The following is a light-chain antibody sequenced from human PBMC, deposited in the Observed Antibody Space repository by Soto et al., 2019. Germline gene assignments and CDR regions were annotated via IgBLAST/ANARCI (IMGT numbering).Light chain of an antibody. CDR3: SSYTSSSTVV. CDR2: DVS. V-gene: IGLV2-14*01. Sequence: QSALTQPASVSGSPGQSITISCTGTSSDVGGYNYVSWYQQHPGKAPQLMIYDVSNRASGVSDRVSGSKSGNTASLTISGRQGEDEADYCCSSYTSSSTVVFGGGTKLTVL. J-gene: IGLJ2*01. CDR1: SSDVGGYNY.